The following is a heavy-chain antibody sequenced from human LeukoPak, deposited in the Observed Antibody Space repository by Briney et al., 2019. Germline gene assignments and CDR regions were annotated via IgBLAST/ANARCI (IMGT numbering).Heavy chain of an antibody. CDR3: AKDSSATVTNAGFDAFDI. CDR2: ISWNSGSI. V-gene: IGHV3-9*03. D-gene: IGHD4-17*01. J-gene: IGHJ3*02. Sequence: GRSLRLSCAASGFSFDDYAMHWVRQAPGKGLERVSAISWNSGSIVYADSVKGGFTISRDNAKNYLYLQMNSLRAEDMALYYCAKDSSATVTNAGFDAFDIWGQGTMVTVSS. CDR1: GFSFDDYA.